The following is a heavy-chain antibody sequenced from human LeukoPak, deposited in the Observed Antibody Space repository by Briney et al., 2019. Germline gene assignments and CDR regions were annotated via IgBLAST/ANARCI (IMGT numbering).Heavy chain of an antibody. J-gene: IGHJ4*02. Sequence: ASVKVSCKASGGTFSSYAISWVRQAPGQGLEWMGGIIPIFGTANYAQKFQGRVTITADESTSTAYMELSSLRSEDTAVYYCARDPGYGGNSGPFDYWASEPWSPSPQ. V-gene: IGHV1-69*13. CDR1: GGTFSSYA. CDR3: ARDPGYGGNSGPFDY. D-gene: IGHD4-23*01. CDR2: IIPIFGTA.